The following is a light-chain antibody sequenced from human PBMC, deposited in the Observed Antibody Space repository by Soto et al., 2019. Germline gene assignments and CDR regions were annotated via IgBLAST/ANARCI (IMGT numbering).Light chain of an antibody. CDR2: SNN. CDR1: TFNIGSNY. Sequence: QSALTQPASASGTPGQRVIISCSGSTFNIGSNYVYWYQQFPGTAPKLLIYSNNQRPSGVPDRFSGSRSGTSASLAISGLRSDDEADYSCSAWDDSLNARVFGARSKDT. V-gene: IGLV1-47*02. J-gene: IGLJ1*01. CDR3: SAWDDSLNARV.